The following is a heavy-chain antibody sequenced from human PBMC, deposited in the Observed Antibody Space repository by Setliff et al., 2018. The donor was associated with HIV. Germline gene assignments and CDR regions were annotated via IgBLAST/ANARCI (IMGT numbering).Heavy chain of an antibody. D-gene: IGHD1-26*01. V-gene: IGHV1-69*13. CDR3: ARAMGANWSYYYYMDV. Sequence: SVKVSCKASGVTFRRFAFSWVRQAPGQGLEWMGGIIPMFGTTNYAQKFQGRVTITADESTSTVYMELTSLRFEDTAVYYCARAMGANWSYYYYMDVWGKGTTVTVSS. CDR2: IIPMFGTT. J-gene: IGHJ6*03. CDR1: GVTFRRFA.